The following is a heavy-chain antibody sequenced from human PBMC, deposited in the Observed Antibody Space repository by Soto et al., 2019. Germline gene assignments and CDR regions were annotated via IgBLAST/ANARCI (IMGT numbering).Heavy chain of an antibody. Sequence: PSETLSLTCTVSGGSISSGDYYWSWIRQPPGKGLEWIGYIYYSGSTYYNPSLKSRVTISVDTSKNQFSLKLSSVTAADTAVYYCARGVDTATFDYWGQGTLVTVSS. D-gene: IGHD5-18*01. J-gene: IGHJ4*02. CDR3: ARGVDTATFDY. CDR2: IYYSGST. CDR1: GGSISSGDYY. V-gene: IGHV4-30-4*01.